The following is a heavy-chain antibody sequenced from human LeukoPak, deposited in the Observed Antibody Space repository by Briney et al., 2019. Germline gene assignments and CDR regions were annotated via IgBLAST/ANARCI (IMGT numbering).Heavy chain of an antibody. V-gene: IGHV3-48*03. CDR1: GFTFSSYE. J-gene: IGHJ6*03. CDR3: ASTTGNVLMVYAEYYYYYYMDV. CDR2: ISSSGSTI. D-gene: IGHD2-8*01. Sequence: GGSLRLSCAASGFTFSSYEMNWVRQAPGKGLEWVSYISSSGSTIYYADSVKGRFTISRDNAKNSLYLQMNSLRAEDTAVYYCASTTGNVLMVYAEYYYYYYMDVWGKGTTVTVSS.